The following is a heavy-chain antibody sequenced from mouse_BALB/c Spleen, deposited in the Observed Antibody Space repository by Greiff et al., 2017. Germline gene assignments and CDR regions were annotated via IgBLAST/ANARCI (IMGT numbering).Heavy chain of an antibody. CDR2: IDPSNSET. J-gene: IGHJ2*01. Sequence: VQLQQSGPELVRPGASVKMSCKASGYTFTSYWMHWVKQRPGQGLEWIGMIDPSNSETRLNQKFKDKATLNVDKSSNTGYMQLSSLTSEDSAVYYCARRAILYDYDEGYFDYWGQGTTLTVSS. V-gene: IGHV1S127*01. D-gene: IGHD2-4*01. CDR1: GYTFTSYW. CDR3: ARRAILYDYDEGYFDY.